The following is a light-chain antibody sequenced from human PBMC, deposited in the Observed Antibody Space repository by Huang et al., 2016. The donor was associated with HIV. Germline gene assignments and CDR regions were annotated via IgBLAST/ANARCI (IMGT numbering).Light chain of an antibody. V-gene: IGKV1-39*01. CDR3: QQSFNTPLT. CDR1: QSISTY. Sequence: DIQMTQSPSSLSASVGDRVTISCRASQSISTYLNWYQQKTGKAPKLLIFSSSTLATGVPAMFSGGGSGSDFTLTINTLQPDDFAVYYCQQSFNTPLTFGGGTNVEIK. CDR2: SSS. J-gene: IGKJ4*01.